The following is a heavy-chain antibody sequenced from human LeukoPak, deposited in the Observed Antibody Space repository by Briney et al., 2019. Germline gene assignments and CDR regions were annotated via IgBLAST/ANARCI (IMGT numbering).Heavy chain of an antibody. J-gene: IGHJ4*02. CDR2: MRWNSGSI. Sequence: PGGSLRLSCAASGFTFDDYAMHCVRQAPGKGLEWVSGMRWNSGSIVYADSVKGRFNISRDNAKNSLYLQMNSLRAEDTALYYCAKDYYDFWSGHGYFDYWGQGTLVTVSS. D-gene: IGHD3-3*01. CDR3: AKDYYDFWSGHGYFDY. CDR1: GFTFDDYA. V-gene: IGHV3-9*01.